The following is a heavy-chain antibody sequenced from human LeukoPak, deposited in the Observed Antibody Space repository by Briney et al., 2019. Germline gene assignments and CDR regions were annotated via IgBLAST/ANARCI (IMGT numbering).Heavy chain of an antibody. Sequence: SQTLSLTCAVSGGSISSGGYSWSWIRQPPGKGLEWIGYIYHSGSTYYNPSLKSRVTISVDRSKNQISLKLSSVTAADTAVYYCARDRGDDAFDIWGQGTMVTVSS. CDR2: IYHSGST. CDR1: GGSISSGGYS. D-gene: IGHD3-10*01. CDR3: ARDRGDDAFDI. J-gene: IGHJ3*02. V-gene: IGHV4-30-2*01.